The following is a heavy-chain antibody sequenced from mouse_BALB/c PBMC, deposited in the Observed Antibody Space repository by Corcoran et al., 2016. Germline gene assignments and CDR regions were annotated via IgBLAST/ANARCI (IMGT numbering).Heavy chain of an antibody. CDR3: ARSTLTEYFDY. CDR1: GFSLSTSGMG. V-gene: IGHV8-12*01. D-gene: IGHD1-1*01. CDR2: IYWDDDK. Sequence: QVTLKESGPGILQPSQTLSLNCSFSGFSLSTSGMGVSWIRQPSGKGLEWLAHIYWDDDKRYNPSLKSRLTISKDTSRNQVFLKITSVDTEDTATYYCARSTLTEYFDYWGQGTTLTVSS. J-gene: IGHJ2*01.